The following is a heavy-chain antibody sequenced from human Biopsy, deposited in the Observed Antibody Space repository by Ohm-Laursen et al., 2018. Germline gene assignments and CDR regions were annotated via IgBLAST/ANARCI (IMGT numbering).Heavy chain of an antibody. D-gene: IGHD3-10*01. V-gene: IGHV3-11*01. CDR3: ATDGAGSYNEN. Sequence: GSLRLSCSAPGFTSGDYYMSWIRQAPGKGLEWLSYISGSGVTKMYADSVKGRFTVSRDNAKNSLYLEMNNLTVEDTAVYYCATDGAGSYNENWGQGTLVSVSS. CDR1: GFTSGDYY. J-gene: IGHJ4*02. CDR2: ISGSGVTK.